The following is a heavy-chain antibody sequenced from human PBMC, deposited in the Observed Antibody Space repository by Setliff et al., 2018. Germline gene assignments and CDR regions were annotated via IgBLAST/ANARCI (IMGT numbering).Heavy chain of an antibody. V-gene: IGHV3-7*04. J-gene: IGHJ3*02. CDR3: IRDWGEAGSTNAFDI. Sequence: LRLSCAASGFTFSNYWMSWVRQAPGKGLEWVANIKQDGSEKYYVDSVKGRFTISRDNAKNTVYLQLNRLRADDTAVYYCIRDWGEAGSTNAFDIWGQGTVVTVSS. D-gene: IGHD1-26*01. CDR2: IKQDGSEK. CDR1: GFTFSNYW.